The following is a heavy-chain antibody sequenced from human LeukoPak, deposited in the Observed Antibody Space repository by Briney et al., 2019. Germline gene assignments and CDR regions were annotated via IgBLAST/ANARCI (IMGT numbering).Heavy chain of an antibody. CDR3: ARAVGYSSSWYSQYYFDY. D-gene: IGHD6-13*01. CDR1: GFTFSSYW. V-gene: IGHV3-74*01. CDR2: INSDGSST. Sequence: GGSLRLSCAASGFTFSSYWMHWVRQAPGKGLVWVSRINSDGSSTSYADSVKGRFTISRDNAKNTLYLQMNSLRAEDTAAYYCARAVGYSSSWYSQYYFDYWGQGTLVTVSS. J-gene: IGHJ4*02.